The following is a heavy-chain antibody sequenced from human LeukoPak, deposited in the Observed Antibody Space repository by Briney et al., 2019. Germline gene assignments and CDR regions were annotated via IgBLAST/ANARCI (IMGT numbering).Heavy chain of an antibody. V-gene: IGHV3-7*03. Sequence: GGSLRLSCAASGFTFSSYWMSWVRQAPGKGLEWVANIKPDGSEKYYVDSVKGRFTISRDNSKNTLYLQMNSLRAEDTAVYYCAKGGGWSPAVLFDYWGQGTLVTVSS. CDR3: AKGGGWSPAVLFDY. CDR2: IKPDGSEK. CDR1: GFTFSSYW. J-gene: IGHJ4*02. D-gene: IGHD6-19*01.